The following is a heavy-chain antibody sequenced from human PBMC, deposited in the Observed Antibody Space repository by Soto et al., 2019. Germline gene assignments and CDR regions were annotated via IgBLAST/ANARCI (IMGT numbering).Heavy chain of an antibody. V-gene: IGHV3-30*18. CDR1: GFTFSSYG. CDR3: AKDGARIVGASAFDY. Sequence: QVQLVESGGGVVQPGRSLRLSCAASGFTFSSYGMHWVRQAPGKGLEWVAVISYDGSNKYYADSVKGRFTISRDNSKNTLYPQMNSLRAEDTAVYYCAKDGARIVGASAFDYWGQGTLVTVSS. D-gene: IGHD1-26*01. CDR2: ISYDGSNK. J-gene: IGHJ4*02.